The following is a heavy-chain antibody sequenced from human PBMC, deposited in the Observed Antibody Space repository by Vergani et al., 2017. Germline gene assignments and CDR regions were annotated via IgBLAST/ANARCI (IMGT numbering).Heavy chain of an antibody. J-gene: IGHJ5*02. V-gene: IGHV4-39*01. CDR2: IYYSENK. CDR3: ARCFRDEGXIYGGTVENWFDP. Sequence: QLQLQESGPGLVKPSETLALTCTVSGGSITYGAFYWGWIRQSPGKGLEWIGSIYYSENKFYNPSLESRVTLSIDTTKNQFSLKLQSVTAADTAVYYCARCFRDEGXIYGGTVENWFDPWGQGTLVTVSS. CDR1: GGSITYGAFY. D-gene: IGHD3-10*01.